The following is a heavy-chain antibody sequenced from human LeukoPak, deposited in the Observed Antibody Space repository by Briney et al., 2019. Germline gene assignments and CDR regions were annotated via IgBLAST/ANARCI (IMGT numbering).Heavy chain of an antibody. V-gene: IGHV4-59*08. J-gene: IGHJ4*02. D-gene: IGHD3-10*01. CDR2: IYYSGST. CDR1: GGSISSYY. Sequence: SETLSLTCTVSGGSISSYYWSWIRQPPGKGLEWIGYIYYSGSTYYNPSLKSRVTISVDTSKNQFSLKLSSVTAADTAVYYCARGEYYYGSGSYPGYFDYWGQGTLVTVSS. CDR3: ARGEYYYGSGSYPGYFDY.